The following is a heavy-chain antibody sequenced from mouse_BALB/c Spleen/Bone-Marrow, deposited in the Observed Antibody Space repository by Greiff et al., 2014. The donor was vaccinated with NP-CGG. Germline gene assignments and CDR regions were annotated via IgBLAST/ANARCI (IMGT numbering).Heavy chain of an antibody. V-gene: IGHV14-3*02. CDR2: IDPANGNT. CDR3: ALYYYGSSGFAY. D-gene: IGHD1-1*01. CDR1: GFNIKDTY. J-gene: IGHJ3*01. Sequence: EVQLQQSGAELVKPGASVKLPCTASGFNIKDTYMHWVKQRPEQGLEWIGRIDPANGNTKYDPKFQGKATITADTSSNTAYLQLSSLTSEDTAVYYCALYYYGSSGFAYWGQGTLVTVSA.